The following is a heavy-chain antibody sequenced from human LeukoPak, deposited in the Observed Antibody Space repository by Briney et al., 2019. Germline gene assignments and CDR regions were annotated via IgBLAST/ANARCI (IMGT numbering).Heavy chain of an antibody. CDR3: ARGAGTELFDP. V-gene: IGHV4-59*01. CDR1: GGSISSYY. J-gene: IGHJ5*02. CDR2: IYYSGST. D-gene: IGHD1-1*01. Sequence: SETLSLTCTVSGGSISSYYWSWIRQPPGKGLEWIGYIYYSGSTNYNPSLKSRVTISVDTSKNQFSLKLSSETAADTAVYYCARGAGTELFDPWGQGTLVTVSS.